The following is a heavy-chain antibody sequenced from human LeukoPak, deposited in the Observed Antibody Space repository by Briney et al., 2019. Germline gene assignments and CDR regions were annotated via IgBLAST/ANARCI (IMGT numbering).Heavy chain of an antibody. CDR1: GYTFTGYY. J-gene: IGHJ6*02. CDR3: ARADEIVVVPAAMGYGMDV. CDR2: INPNSGGT. Sequence: ASVKVSCKASGYTFTGYYMHWVRQAPGQGLEWMGWINPNSGGTNYAQKFQGRVTMTRDTPISTAYMELSRLRSDDTAVYYCARADEIVVVPAAMGYGMDVWGQGTTVTVSS. V-gene: IGHV1-2*02. D-gene: IGHD2-2*01.